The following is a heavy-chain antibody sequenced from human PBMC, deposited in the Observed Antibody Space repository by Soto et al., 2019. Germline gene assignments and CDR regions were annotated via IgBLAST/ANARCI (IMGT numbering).Heavy chain of an antibody. CDR1: GGTFSSYT. CDR3: ARDVTRAGIAVLEGPCWFDP. J-gene: IGHJ5*02. D-gene: IGHD6-19*01. CDR2: IIPIRGIA. Sequence: QVQLVQSGAEVKKPGSSVKVSCKASGGTFSSYTISWVRQAPGQGLEWMGRIIPIRGIANYAQKFQGRVTITADKSTSTAYMELSSLRSEDTAVYYCARDVTRAGIAVLEGPCWFDPWGQGTLVTVSS. V-gene: IGHV1-69*08.